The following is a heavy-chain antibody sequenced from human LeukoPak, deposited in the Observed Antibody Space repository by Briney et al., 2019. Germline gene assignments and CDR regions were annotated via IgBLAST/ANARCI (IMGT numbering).Heavy chain of an antibody. D-gene: IGHD3-10*01. CDR2: ISAYNGNT. CDR1: GYTFTSYG. CDR3: ARDLGYYGSGSYYNGSD. V-gene: IGHV1-18*01. Sequence: ASVKVSCKASGYTFTSYGISWVRQAPGQRLEWMGWISAYNGNTNYAQKLQGRVTMTTDTSTSTAYMELRSLRSDDTAVYYCARDLGYYGSGSYYNGSDWGQGTLVTVSS. J-gene: IGHJ4*02.